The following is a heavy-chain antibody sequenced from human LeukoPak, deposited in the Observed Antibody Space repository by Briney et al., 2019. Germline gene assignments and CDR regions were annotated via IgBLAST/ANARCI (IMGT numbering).Heavy chain of an antibody. V-gene: IGHV1-24*01. J-gene: IGHJ3*02. CDR3: ATPDPPGRLEWLLFGGGDGFDI. CDR2: FDPEDGET. Sequence: ASVKVSCKVYGDILTDFSIHWVRQVPGKGLEWMGGFDPEDGETIYAQKFQGRVTMTEDTSTDTAYMELSSLRSEDTAVYYCATPDPPGRLEWLLFGGGDGFDIWGQGTMVTVSS. CDR1: GDILTDFS. D-gene: IGHD3-3*01.